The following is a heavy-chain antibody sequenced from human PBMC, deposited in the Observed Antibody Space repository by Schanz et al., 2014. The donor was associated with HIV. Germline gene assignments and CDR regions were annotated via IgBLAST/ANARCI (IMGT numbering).Heavy chain of an antibody. Sequence: VQLVESGGGLVQPGESLRLSCAVSGFRFSSHAMTWVRQAPGKGLEWVSGMRGSDDSTFYADSVKGRFTISRDNSKNTLYFQMNSLRAEDTAIYYCAKTSYGWYFDYWGQGTLVTVSS. D-gene: IGHD6-19*01. CDR3: AKTSYGWYFDY. CDR1: GFRFSSHA. CDR2: MRGSDDST. V-gene: IGHV3-23*04. J-gene: IGHJ4*02.